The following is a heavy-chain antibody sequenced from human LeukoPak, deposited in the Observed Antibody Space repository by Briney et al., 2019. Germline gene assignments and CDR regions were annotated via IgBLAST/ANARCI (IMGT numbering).Heavy chain of an antibody. CDR1: GFTFSNHG. V-gene: IGHV3-30*18. CDR2: ISYDGSNK. J-gene: IGHJ4*02. CDR3: AKDHSFFQYRHLGLFDY. D-gene: IGHD1-14*01. Sequence: GGSLRLSCAVSGFTFSNHGMHWVRQAPGKGLEWVAVISYDGSNKYYADCVKGRVTISRGNSKNTLYLQMNSLRAEDTAVYYCAKDHSFFQYRHLGLFDYWGQGTLVTVSS.